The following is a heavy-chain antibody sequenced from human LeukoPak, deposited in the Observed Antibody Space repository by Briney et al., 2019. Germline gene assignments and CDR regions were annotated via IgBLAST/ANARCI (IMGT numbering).Heavy chain of an antibody. D-gene: IGHD3-3*01. V-gene: IGHV3-11*06. CDR3: ARSIGYYDFWSGYQTD. CDR2: ISGSSSYT. J-gene: IGHJ4*02. CDR1: GFTFSDYY. Sequence: GGSLRLSCAASGFTFSDYYMSWIRQAPGKGLEWVSYISGSSSYTDYADSVKGRFTISRDNAKNSLYLQMNSLRAEDTAVYYCARSIGYYDFWSGYQTDWGQGTLVTVSS.